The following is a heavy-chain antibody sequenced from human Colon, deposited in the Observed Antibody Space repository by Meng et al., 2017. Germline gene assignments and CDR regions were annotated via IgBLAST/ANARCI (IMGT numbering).Heavy chain of an antibody. J-gene: IGHJ4*02. V-gene: IGHV3-23*01. CDR3: AKGEGASWYLY. Sequence: GGSLRLSCAASGFTFSNYDMSWVRQAPGNGLEWVSNIRTSGETYYADSVRGRFTISRDNSKNILYLQMNSLTTDDTALYYCAKGEGASWYLYWGQGTLVTVSS. CDR1: GFTFSNYD. CDR2: IRTSGET. D-gene: IGHD6-13*01.